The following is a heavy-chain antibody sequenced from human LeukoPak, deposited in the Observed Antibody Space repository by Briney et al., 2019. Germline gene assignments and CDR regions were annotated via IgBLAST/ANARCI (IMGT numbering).Heavy chain of an antibody. CDR2: IYHSGSN. J-gene: IGHJ6*03. CDR1: GGSICSSNW. CDR3: GRVRRSRWLVRYYYYYYMDV. Sequence: PSETLSLTCAVSGGSICSSNWWRWVRQPPGKGLEGIGEIYHSGSNNYKPSLKSRVTISVDKSKNQFSLKLSPVTAADTAVYYCGRVRRSRWLVRYYYYYYMDVWGKGATVTVSS. V-gene: IGHV4-4*02. D-gene: IGHD6-19*01.